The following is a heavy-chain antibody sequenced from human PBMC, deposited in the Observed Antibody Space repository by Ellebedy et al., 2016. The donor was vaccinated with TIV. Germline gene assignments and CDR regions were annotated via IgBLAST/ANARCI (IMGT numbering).Heavy chain of an antibody. CDR3: ARDLVLGSGSSDS. CDR2: IRGDGGDI. CDR1: GFTFSSYW. J-gene: IGHJ5*02. D-gene: IGHD3-10*01. V-gene: IGHV3-74*01. Sequence: GGSLRLXXAATGFTFSSYWMHWVRQAPGGGLMWVARIRGDGGDINYADSVKGRFTISRDNAKNTLYLQINGLRADDTAVYYCARDLVLGSGSSDSWGQGTHVSVSS.